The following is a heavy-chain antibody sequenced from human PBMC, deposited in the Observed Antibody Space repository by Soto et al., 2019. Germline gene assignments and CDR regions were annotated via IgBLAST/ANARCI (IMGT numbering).Heavy chain of an antibody. J-gene: IGHJ6*02. CDR1: GGTFSSYA. V-gene: IGHV1-69*13. D-gene: IGHD2-15*01. CDR3: ARDNLVVVLAANPRDYYGMDG. Sequence: GASVKVSCKASGGTFSSYAISWVRQAPGQGLEWMGGIIPIFGTANYAQKFQGRVTSTADESTSTAYMELSSLRSEDTAVYYCARDNLVVVLAANPRDYYGMDGWGQGTTVTVSS. CDR2: IIPIFGTA.